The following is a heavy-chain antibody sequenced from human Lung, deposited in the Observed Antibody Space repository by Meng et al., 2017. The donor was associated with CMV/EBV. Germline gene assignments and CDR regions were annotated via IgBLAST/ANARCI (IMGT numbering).Heavy chain of an antibody. V-gene: IGHV7-4-1*02. Sequence: KASGYTVTTYAMNWVRQAPGQGLEWMGWINTNTGNPTYAQGFAGRFVFSLDTSVSTAYLQISSLKAEDTAVYYCARGWGPILVAAIDYWGQGTLVTVSS. CDR1: GYTVTTYA. CDR3: ARGWGPILVAAIDY. D-gene: IGHD2-15*01. J-gene: IGHJ4*02. CDR2: INTNTGNP.